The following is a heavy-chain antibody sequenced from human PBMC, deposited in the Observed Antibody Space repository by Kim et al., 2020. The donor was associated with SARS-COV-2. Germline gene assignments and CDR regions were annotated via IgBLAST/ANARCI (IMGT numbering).Heavy chain of an antibody. V-gene: IGHV4-34*01. CDR3: ARGMVRGVIIMRVFDY. D-gene: IGHD3-10*01. Sequence: SETLSLTCAVYGGSFSGYYWSWIRQPPGKGLEWIGEINHSGSTNYNPSLKSRVTISVDTSKNQFSLKLSSVTAADTAVYYCARGMVRGVIIMRVFDYWGQGTLVTVSS. CDR2: INHSGST. CDR1: GGSFSGYY. J-gene: IGHJ4*02.